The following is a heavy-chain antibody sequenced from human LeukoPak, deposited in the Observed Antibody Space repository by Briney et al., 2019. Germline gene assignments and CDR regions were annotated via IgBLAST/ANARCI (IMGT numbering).Heavy chain of an antibody. D-gene: IGHD6-19*01. Sequence: GGSLRLSCATSGFTFSSYSMNWVRQAPGKGLEWVSSISSSSSYIYYADSVKGRFTISRDNAKNSLYLQMNSLRAEDTAVYYCARVRGGSGWYYFDYWGQGTLVTVSS. CDR2: ISSSSSYI. J-gene: IGHJ4*02. CDR3: ARVRGGSGWYYFDY. CDR1: GFTFSSYS. V-gene: IGHV3-21*01.